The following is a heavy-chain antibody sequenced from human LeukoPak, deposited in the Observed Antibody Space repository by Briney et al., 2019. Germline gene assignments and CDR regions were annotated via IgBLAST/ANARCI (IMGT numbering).Heavy chain of an antibody. Sequence: GGSLRLSCAASGFTFSSYGMHWVRQAPGKGLEWVAVISYDGSNKYYADSVKGRFTISRDNSKNTLYLQMNSLRAEDTAVHYCAKFSPREAAGNFYWGQGTLVTVSS. J-gene: IGHJ4*02. CDR3: AKFSPREAAGNFY. D-gene: IGHD6-13*01. V-gene: IGHV3-30*18. CDR2: ISYDGSNK. CDR1: GFTFSSYG.